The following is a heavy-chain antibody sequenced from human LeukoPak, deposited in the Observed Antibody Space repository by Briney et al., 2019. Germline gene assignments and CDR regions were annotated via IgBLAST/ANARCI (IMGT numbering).Heavy chain of an antibody. D-gene: IGHD4-23*01. Sequence: GGSLRLSCAASGFTFSSYAMSWVRQAPGKGLEWVSAISGSGGSTYYADSVKGRFTISRDNSKNPLYLQMNSLRAEDTAVYYCAKVIRDGGNSENYFDYWGQGTLVTVSS. V-gene: IGHV3-23*01. J-gene: IGHJ4*02. CDR1: GFTFSSYA. CDR2: ISGSGGST. CDR3: AKVIRDGGNSENYFDY.